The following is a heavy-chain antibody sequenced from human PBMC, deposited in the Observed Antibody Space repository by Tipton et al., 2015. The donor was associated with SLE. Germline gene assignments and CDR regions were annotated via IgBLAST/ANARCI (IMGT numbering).Heavy chain of an antibody. CDR1: GGSVSSSHYY. D-gene: IGHD3-22*01. V-gene: IGHV4-39*07. Sequence: TLSLTCTVSGGSVSSSHYYWGWIRQPPGKGLEWIGSVYYSGSTYYNPSLKSRVTISVDTSKNQFSLKLSSVTAADTAVYYCARQPPYDQDFDYWGQGTLVTVSS. J-gene: IGHJ4*02. CDR2: VYYSGST. CDR3: ARQPPYDQDFDY.